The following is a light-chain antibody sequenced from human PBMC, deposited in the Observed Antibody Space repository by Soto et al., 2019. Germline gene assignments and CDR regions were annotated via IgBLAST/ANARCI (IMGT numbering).Light chain of an antibody. J-gene: IGLJ1*01. Sequence: LTQPRSVSGSPGQSVTISCTGTSSDVGGYSYVSWFQQHPGKAPKLMIYDVSKRPSGVPDRFSGSKSGNTASLTISGLQAEDEADYYCCSFAGSYTLYVFGTGTKVTVL. CDR3: CSFAGSYTLYV. CDR1: SSDVGGYSY. V-gene: IGLV2-11*01. CDR2: DVS.